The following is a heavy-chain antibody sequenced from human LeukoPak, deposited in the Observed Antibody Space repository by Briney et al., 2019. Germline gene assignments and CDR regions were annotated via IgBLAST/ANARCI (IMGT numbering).Heavy chain of an antibody. CDR2: IYYTGGT. CDR3: AKYGNSGWVIDN. D-gene: IGHD6-19*01. Sequence: SETLSLTCTVSGGSIGSNYWTWIRQPPGKGLEYIGYIYYTGGTNYNPPLKSRVTISVDTYKNQFSLRLSSVTAADTAVYFCAKYGNSGWVIDNWGQGTLVTVSS. J-gene: IGHJ4*02. V-gene: IGHV4-59*08. CDR1: GGSIGSNY.